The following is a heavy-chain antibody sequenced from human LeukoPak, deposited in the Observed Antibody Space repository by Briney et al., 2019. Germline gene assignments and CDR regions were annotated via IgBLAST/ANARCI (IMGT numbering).Heavy chain of an antibody. Sequence: TGGSLRLSCAASGFTFSIYNMNWVRQAPGKGLEWVSSISSSSSYIYYADSVKGRFTISRDNAKKSLYLQMNSLRAEDTALYYCAKEVSGSYFEDWGQGTLVTVSS. D-gene: IGHD3-10*01. J-gene: IGHJ4*02. CDR3: AKEVSGSYFED. V-gene: IGHV3-21*04. CDR1: GFTFSIYN. CDR2: ISSSSSYI.